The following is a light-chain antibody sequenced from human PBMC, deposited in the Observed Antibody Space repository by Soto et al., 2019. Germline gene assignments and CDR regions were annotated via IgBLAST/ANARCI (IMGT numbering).Light chain of an antibody. V-gene: IGKV3-15*01. J-gene: IGKJ5*01. CDR1: QSVRSN. Sequence: EIVMTQSPAILSVSPGERATLACRASQSVRSNLAWYQQKPGQAPRLLIYGASTRATGIPARFSGSGSGTEFTLTISSLQSEDFALYYCQQYNNWPPMTFGQGTRLEIK. CDR3: QQYNNWPPMT. CDR2: GAS.